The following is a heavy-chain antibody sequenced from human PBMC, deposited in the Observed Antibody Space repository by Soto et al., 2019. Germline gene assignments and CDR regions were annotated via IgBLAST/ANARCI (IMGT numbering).Heavy chain of an antibody. CDR1: GESCENYL. D-gene: IGHD2-8*01. CDR3: ARWPHPYCTNGVCYGYQFDR. CDR2: IDPGDSDT. V-gene: IGHV5-51*01. Sequence: KGAGESCENYLGSWVLQMPRKGLEWMGSIDPGDSDTRYSPSFQGQVTTSADKSISTAYLQWSSLKASDTAMYYCARWPHPYCTNGVCYGYQFDRWGQGTLVTVSS. J-gene: IGHJ5*02.